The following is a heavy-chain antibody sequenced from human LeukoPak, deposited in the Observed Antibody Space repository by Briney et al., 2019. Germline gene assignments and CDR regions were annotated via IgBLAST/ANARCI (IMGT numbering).Heavy chain of an antibody. CDR1: GFTFNTYA. Sequence: GGSLRLSCAASGFTFNTYAMEWVRQAPGKGLEWVAVISYDGSNEYYADPVKGRFSISRDNSKDTLYLQMNSLRAEDTAVYYCAKDRLASGSSWTFDSWGQGTLVTVSS. D-gene: IGHD6-13*01. J-gene: IGHJ4*02. CDR2: ISYDGSNE. V-gene: IGHV3-30*18. CDR3: AKDRLASGSSWTFDS.